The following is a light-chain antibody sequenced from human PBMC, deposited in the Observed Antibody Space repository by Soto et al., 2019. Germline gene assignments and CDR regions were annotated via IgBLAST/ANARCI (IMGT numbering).Light chain of an antibody. Sequence: EIVLTQSPASLSLSPGETATLSCRSSQRVHYLAWYQQKRGQAPRLLMYDISIRATGVPPRFSGSGSGTDFTLTINNLEPEDFAVYFCQQRSSPTWTFGLGT. V-gene: IGKV3-11*01. CDR1: QRVHY. CDR3: QQRSSPTWT. J-gene: IGKJ1*01. CDR2: DIS.